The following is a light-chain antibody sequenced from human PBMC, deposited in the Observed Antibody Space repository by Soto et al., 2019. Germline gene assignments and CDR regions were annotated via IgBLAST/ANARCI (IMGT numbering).Light chain of an antibody. CDR2: DAS. Sequence: DIQMTQSPSPLSASIVDRVTITVRASQSIDNWLAWYQQKPGKAPQLLIYDASRVKTGVPSRFTASGSGTEFTLTINTLQADDSATYFCQHYNGYPYTFGPGTKVDIK. CDR1: QSIDNW. J-gene: IGKJ2*01. CDR3: QHYNGYPYT. V-gene: IGKV1-5*01.